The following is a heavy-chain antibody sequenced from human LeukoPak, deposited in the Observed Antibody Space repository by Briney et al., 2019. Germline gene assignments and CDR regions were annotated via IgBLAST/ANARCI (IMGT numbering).Heavy chain of an antibody. CDR2: IYYSGST. V-gene: IGHV4-30-4*01. Sequence: SETLSLTCTVSGGSISSGDYYWGWIRQPPGKGLEWIGYIYYSGSTYYNPSLKSRVTISVDTSKNQFSLKLSSVTAADTAVYYCAKGSKKGWSSSWYADYWGQGTLVTVSS. CDR1: GGSISSGDYY. D-gene: IGHD6-13*01. CDR3: AKGSKKGWSSSWYADY. J-gene: IGHJ4*02.